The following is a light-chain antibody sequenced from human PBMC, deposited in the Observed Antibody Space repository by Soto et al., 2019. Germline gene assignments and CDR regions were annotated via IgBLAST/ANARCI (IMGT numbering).Light chain of an antibody. CDR2: EAS. J-gene: IGKJ1*01. V-gene: IGKV3-20*01. CDR3: QQYTSYSRA. Sequence: EIVLTQSPGTLSLSPGERATLACRTSQSVSSSSLAWYQQNPGQAPRLLIYEASSRATGIPDRFSGSGSGTDFTLTISGLQPDDFTTYYCQQYTSYSRAFGQGTKVDIK. CDR1: QSVSSSS.